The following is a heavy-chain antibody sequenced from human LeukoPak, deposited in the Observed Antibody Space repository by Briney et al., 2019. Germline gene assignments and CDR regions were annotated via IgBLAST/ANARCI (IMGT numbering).Heavy chain of an antibody. D-gene: IGHD3-10*01. J-gene: IGHJ4*02. V-gene: IGHV3-7*01. CDR3: ARFSRYYYASGLDY. CDR1: GFTFSSYW. Sequence: GGSLRLSCAASGFTFSSYWMSWVRQAPGKGLEWVANIKQGGSEKYYVDSVKGRFTISRDNAKNSLYLQMNSLRAEDTAVYYCARFSRYYYASGLDYWGQGTLVTVSS. CDR2: IKQGGSEK.